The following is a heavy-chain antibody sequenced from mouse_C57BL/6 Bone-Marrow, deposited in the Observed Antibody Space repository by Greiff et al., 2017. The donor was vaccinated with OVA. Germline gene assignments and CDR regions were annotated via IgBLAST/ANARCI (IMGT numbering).Heavy chain of an antibody. CDR1: GFTFSSYG. CDR2: ISSGGSYT. V-gene: IGHV5-6*01. J-gene: IGHJ3*01. D-gene: IGHD2-1*01. Sequence: EAKLVESGGDLVKPGGSLKLSCAASGFTFSSYGMSWVRQTPDKRLEWVATISSGGSYTYYPDSVKGRFTISRDHAKNTLYLQMSSLKSEDTAMYYCASYGNRAWFAYWGQGTLVTVSA. CDR3: ASYGNRAWFAY.